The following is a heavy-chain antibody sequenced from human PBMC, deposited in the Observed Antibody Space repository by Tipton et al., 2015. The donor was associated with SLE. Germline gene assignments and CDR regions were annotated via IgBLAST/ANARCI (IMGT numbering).Heavy chain of an antibody. V-gene: IGHV4-59*12. Sequence: TLSLTCTVSGGSISSYYWSWIRQPPGKGLEWIGSIYHSGSTYYNPSLKSRVTISVDTSKNQFSLKLSSVTAADTAVYYCARDYSPEAYFDYWVQGTLVTVSS. D-gene: IGHD6-13*01. J-gene: IGHJ4*02. CDR2: IYHSGST. CDR1: GGSISSYY. CDR3: ARDYSPEAYFDY.